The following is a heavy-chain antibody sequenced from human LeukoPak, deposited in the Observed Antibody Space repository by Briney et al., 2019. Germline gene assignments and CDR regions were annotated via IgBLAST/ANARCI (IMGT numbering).Heavy chain of an antibody. CDR3: ARVRSSSWKGSYYYYMDV. V-gene: IGHV4-4*07. CDR1: GGSISSYY. Sequence: SETLSLTCTVSGGSISSYYWSWIRQPVGKGLEWIGRIYTSGSTNYNPSLKSRVTISVDTSKNQFSLKLSSVTAADTAVYYCARVRSSSWKGSYYYYMDVWGKGTTVTVSS. D-gene: IGHD6-13*01. CDR2: IYTSGST. J-gene: IGHJ6*03.